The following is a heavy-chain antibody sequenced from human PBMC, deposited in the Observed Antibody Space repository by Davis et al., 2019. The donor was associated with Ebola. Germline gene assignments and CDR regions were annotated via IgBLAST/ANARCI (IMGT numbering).Heavy chain of an antibody. CDR3: ARRGGGGYNYDFYYFDY. CDR2: IYTGDSDT. J-gene: IGHJ4*02. CDR1: GNSFTSHW. D-gene: IGHD5-18*01. V-gene: IGHV5-51*01. Sequence: GESLKISCKDSGNSFTSHWIGWVRQMPGKGLEWMGIIYTGDSDTRYSPSFRGQVTISADKSISTAYLQWNSLKASDTAMYYCARRGGGGYNYDFYYFDYWGQGTLVTVSS.